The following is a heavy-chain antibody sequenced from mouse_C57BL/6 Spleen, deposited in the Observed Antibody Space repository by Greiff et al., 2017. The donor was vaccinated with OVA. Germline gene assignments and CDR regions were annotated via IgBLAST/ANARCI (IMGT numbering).Heavy chain of an antibody. CDR3: AREGYYGSGAMDY. CDR2: ISYDGSN. V-gene: IGHV3-6*01. J-gene: IGHJ4*01. CDR1: GYSITSGYY. D-gene: IGHD1-1*01. Sequence: EVQLVESGPGLVKPSQSLSLTCSVTGYSITSGYYWNWIRQFPGNKLEWMGYISYDGSNNYNPSLKNRISITRDTSKNQFFLKLNSVTTEDTATYYCAREGYYGSGAMDYWGQGTSVTVSS.